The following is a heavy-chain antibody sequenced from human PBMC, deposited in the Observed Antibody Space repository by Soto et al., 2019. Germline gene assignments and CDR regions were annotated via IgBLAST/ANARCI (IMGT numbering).Heavy chain of an antibody. V-gene: IGHV1-69*02. CDR1: GGTFSSYT. J-gene: IGHJ6*03. Sequence: QVQLVQSGAEVKKPGSSVKVSCKASGGTFSSYTISWVRQAPGQGLEWMGRIIPILGIANYAQKFQGRVTITADKSTSTAYMELCSLRSEDTAVYYCARTVAVSDYYYYMDVWGKGTTVTVSS. CDR3: ARTVAVSDYYYYMDV. D-gene: IGHD6-19*01. CDR2: IIPILGIA.